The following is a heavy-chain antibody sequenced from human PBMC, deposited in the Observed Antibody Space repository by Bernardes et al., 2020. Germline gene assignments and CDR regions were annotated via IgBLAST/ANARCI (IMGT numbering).Heavy chain of an antibody. D-gene: IGHD3-9*01. V-gene: IGHV1-18*01. Sequence: ASVKVSFKASGYTFTSYGISWVRQAPGQGIEWMGWISAYNGNTNYAQKLQGRVTMTTDTSTSTDYMELRSLRSDDTAVYYCARSQPILWFDPWGQGTLVTVSS. J-gene: IGHJ5*02. CDR2: ISAYNGNT. CDR1: GYTFTSYG. CDR3: ARSQPILWFDP.